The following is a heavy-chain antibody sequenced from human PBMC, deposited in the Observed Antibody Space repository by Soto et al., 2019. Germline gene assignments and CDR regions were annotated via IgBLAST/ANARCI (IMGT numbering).Heavy chain of an antibody. CDR3: ARDLNQEAAGGYNWFDP. CDR1: GGPISSYY. V-gene: IGHV4-59*01. J-gene: IGHJ5*02. Sequence: SETLSLTCTVSGGPISSYYWSWIRQPPGKGLEWIGYIYYSGGTNYNPSLKSRVTISVDTSKNQFSLKLSSVTAADTAVYYCARDLNQEAAGGYNWFDPWGQGTLVTVSS. CDR2: IYYSGGT. D-gene: IGHD6-13*01.